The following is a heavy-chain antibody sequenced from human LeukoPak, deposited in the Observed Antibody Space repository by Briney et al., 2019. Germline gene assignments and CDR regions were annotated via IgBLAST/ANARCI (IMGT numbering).Heavy chain of an antibody. D-gene: IGHD1-26*01. V-gene: IGHV1-8*01. Sequence: GASVKVSCKASGYTFTSYDINWVRQATGQGLEWMGWMNPNSGNTGYAQKFQGRVTMTRDTSISTAYMELSRLRSDDTAVYYCARRYQWELLPFDYWGQGTLVTVSS. CDR3: ARRYQWELLPFDY. J-gene: IGHJ4*02. CDR2: MNPNSGNT. CDR1: GYTFTSYD.